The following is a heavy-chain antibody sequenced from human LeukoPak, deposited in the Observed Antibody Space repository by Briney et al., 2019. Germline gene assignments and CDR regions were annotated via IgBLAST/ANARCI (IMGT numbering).Heavy chain of an antibody. J-gene: IGHJ4*02. CDR3: ARHRGPSLYSSGYFDY. V-gene: IGHV3-23*01. Sequence: PGGSLRLSCAASGFTFSSYAMSWVRQAPGKGLEWVSAISGGGGSTYYADSVKGRFTISRDNSKNTLYPQMNSLRPEDTAVFYCARHRGPSLYSSGYFDYWGQGTLVTVSS. CDR2: ISGGGGST. CDR1: GFTFSSYA. D-gene: IGHD3-22*01.